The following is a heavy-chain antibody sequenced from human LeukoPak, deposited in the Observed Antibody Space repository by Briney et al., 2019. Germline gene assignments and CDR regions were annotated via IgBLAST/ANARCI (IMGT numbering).Heavy chain of an antibody. Sequence: SETLSLTCTVSGGSISSYYWSWLRQPAGKGLEWIGRIYTSRSTNYNPSLKSRVTMSVDTSKNQFSLKLSPVTAADTAVYYCARGGCSGGSCYSSIEYYYYYMDVWGKGTTVTVSS. CDR1: GGSISSYY. V-gene: IGHV4-4*07. D-gene: IGHD2-15*01. J-gene: IGHJ6*03. CDR3: ARGGCSGGSCYSSIEYYYYYMDV. CDR2: IYTSRST.